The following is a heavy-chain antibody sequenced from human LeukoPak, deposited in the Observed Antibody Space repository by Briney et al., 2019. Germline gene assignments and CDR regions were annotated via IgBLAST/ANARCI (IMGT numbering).Heavy chain of an antibody. D-gene: IGHD6-13*01. V-gene: IGHV4-4*07. J-gene: IGHJ4*02. CDR2: ISTGGST. CDR3: ARDGSSSWPFDS. CDR1: GGSMRNYF. Sequence: PSETLSLTCTVSGGSMRNYFWNWVRQPAGEGLEWIGRISTGGSTDYNPSLESRLTMSVDTSKNQFSLRLSSVTAADTAVYYCARDGSSSWPFDSWGQGTLVTVSS.